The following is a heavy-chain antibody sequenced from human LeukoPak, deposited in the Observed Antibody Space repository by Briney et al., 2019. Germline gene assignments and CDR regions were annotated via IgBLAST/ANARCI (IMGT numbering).Heavy chain of an antibody. Sequence: PGGPLTLSCAASGFPLSSLGMHGLRQAPGKGREWVAVISYDGSNKYYADSVTSQFTISRDNSKISLYLQRNSVRAEDTAVYSCAKVGNGSGTYYADYWGQGTLVTVSS. CDR1: GFPLSSLG. J-gene: IGHJ4*02. CDR2: ISYDGSNK. CDR3: AKVGNGSGTYYADY. D-gene: IGHD3-10*01. V-gene: IGHV3-30*18.